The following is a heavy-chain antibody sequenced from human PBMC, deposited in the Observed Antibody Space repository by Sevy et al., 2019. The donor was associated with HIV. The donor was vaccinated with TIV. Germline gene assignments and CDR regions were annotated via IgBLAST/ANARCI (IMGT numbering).Heavy chain of an antibody. J-gene: IGHJ4*02. CDR3: ATSRWGVWGGDFDY. CDR2: ISYDGSNK. Sequence: GGSLRLSCAASGFTFSSYAMHWVRQAPGKGLEWVAVISYDGSNKYYADSVKRRFTISRDNSKNTLYLQMNSLRAEDTAVYYCATSRWGVWGGDFDYWGQGTLVTVSS. CDR1: GFTFSSYA. D-gene: IGHD3-10*01. V-gene: IGHV3-30*04.